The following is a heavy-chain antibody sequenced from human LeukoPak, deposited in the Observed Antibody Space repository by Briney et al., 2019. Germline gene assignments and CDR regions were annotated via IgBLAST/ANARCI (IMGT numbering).Heavy chain of an antibody. CDR2: INPNSGGT. J-gene: IGHJ4*02. V-gene: IGHV1-2*02. D-gene: IGHD1-1*01. Sequence: GASVKVSCKASGYTFTGYYMHWVRQAPGQGLEWMGWINPNSGGTNYAQKFQGRVTMTRDTSISTVYMELSSLRSEDTAVYYCAREHRATGNHGGGFDYWGQGTLVTVSS. CDR1: GYTFTGYY. CDR3: AREHRATGNHGGGFDY.